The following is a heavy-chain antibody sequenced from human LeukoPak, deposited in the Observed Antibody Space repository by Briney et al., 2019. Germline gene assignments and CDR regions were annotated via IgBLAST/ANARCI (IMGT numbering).Heavy chain of an antibody. CDR3: ARDGGSYSDIAEYFQH. Sequence: SETLSLTCTVSGGSVSSGPYYWSWIRQPPGKGLEWIGYIYHSGNTNYNPSLKSRVSISVDRPKNQFSLKLTSVTVADTAVYYCARDGGSYSDIAEYFQHWGQGTLVTVSS. J-gene: IGHJ1*01. V-gene: IGHV4-61*01. CDR2: IYHSGNT. D-gene: IGHD4-17*01. CDR1: GGSVSSGPYY.